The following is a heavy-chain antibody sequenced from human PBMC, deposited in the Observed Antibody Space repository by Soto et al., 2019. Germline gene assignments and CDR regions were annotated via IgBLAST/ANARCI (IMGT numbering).Heavy chain of an antibody. D-gene: IGHD6-19*01. J-gene: IGHJ6*02. V-gene: IGHV4-34*01. Sequence: SETLSLTCAVYGGSFSGYYWSWIRQPPGKGLEWIGEINHSGSTNYNPSLKSRVTISVDTSKNQFSLKLSSVTAADTAVYYCARSFLDSSGQGGGVEYYYYGMDVWGQGTTVTVSS. CDR3: ARSFLDSSGQGGGVEYYYYGMDV. CDR2: INHSGST. CDR1: GGSFSGYY.